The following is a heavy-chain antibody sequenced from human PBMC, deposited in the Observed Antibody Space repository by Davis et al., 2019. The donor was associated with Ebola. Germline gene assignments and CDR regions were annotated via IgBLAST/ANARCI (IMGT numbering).Heavy chain of an antibody. CDR2: ISYDGSNK. D-gene: IGHD3/OR15-3a*01. CDR1: GFTFSTYG. V-gene: IGHV3-30*18. CDR3: AKDIRTGYSPRLDC. Sequence: GGSLRLSCAASGFTFSTYGMHWVRQAPGKGLEWVAAISYDGSNKYSADSVKGRFTISRDNSKSTLYLQMNSLRTEDTAVFYCAKDIRTGYSPRLDCWGQGTLVTVSS. J-gene: IGHJ4*02.